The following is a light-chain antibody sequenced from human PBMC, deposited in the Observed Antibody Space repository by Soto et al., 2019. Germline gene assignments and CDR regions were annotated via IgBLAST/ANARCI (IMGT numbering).Light chain of an antibody. Sequence: IVLTQSPATLSLSPGERVTLSCMASQSVTTRLAWYQHKPGQAPRLLMSGASSRASGVPVRFSGSGSGTDFTLTISRLEPEDFALYYCQQYGGSPITFGLGTRLEIK. CDR2: GAS. CDR1: QSVTTR. V-gene: IGKV3-20*01. J-gene: IGKJ5*01. CDR3: QQYGGSPIT.